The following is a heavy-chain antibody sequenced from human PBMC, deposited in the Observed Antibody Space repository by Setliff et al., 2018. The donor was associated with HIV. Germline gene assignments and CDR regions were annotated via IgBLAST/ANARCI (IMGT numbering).Heavy chain of an antibody. J-gene: IGHJ4*02. V-gene: IGHV3-23*01. CDR3: AKGSTGYTGSYYFNS. CDR2: IRGDGKNA. Sequence: LRLSCAASGFIFSDYALHWVRQAPGKGLQWVSLIRGDGKNAYYVDSVKGRFVVSRDNSKNTVNLQMNSLRVEDTGVYYCAKGSTGYTGSYYFNSWGQGTLVTVSS. D-gene: IGHD5-12*01. CDR1: GFIFSDYA.